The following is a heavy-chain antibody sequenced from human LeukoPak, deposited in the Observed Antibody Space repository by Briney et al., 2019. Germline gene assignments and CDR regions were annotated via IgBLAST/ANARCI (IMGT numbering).Heavy chain of an antibody. D-gene: IGHD3-22*01. CDR2: INPNSGGT. J-gene: IGHJ4*02. V-gene: IGHV1-2*02. CDR3: ARGHTHTYYYDSSGYSDLDY. Sequence: ASVKVSCKASGYTFTGYYMHWVRQAPGQGLEWMGWINPNSGGTNHAQKFQGRVTMTRDTSISTAYMELSRLRSDDTAVYYCARGHTHTYYYDSSGYSDLDYWGQGTLVTVSS. CDR1: GYTFTGYY.